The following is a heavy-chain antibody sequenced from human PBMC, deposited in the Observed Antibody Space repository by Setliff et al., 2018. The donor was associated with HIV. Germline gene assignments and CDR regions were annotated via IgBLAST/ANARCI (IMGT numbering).Heavy chain of an antibody. CDR2: INAGTGDI. D-gene: IGHD3-22*01. CDR3: ARYRDSSDPGFYYMDV. J-gene: IGHJ6*03. V-gene: IGHV1-3*01. CDR1: GYAFITYA. Sequence: ASVKVSCKASGYAFITYAIHWVRQAPGQRLEWLGWINAGTGDIDYSQKFQGRVTMITDTSTNTAYMELKSLRSDDTAVYYCARYRDSSDPGFYYMDVWGKGTTVTVSS.